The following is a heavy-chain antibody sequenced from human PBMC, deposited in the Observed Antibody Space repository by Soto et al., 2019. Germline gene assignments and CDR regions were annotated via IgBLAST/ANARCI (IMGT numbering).Heavy chain of an antibody. J-gene: IGHJ2*01. CDR3: AKDTGVDSYWYFDL. CDR2: ISWDGGST. V-gene: IGHV3-43*01. Sequence: GGSLRLSCAASGFTFDDYTMHWVRQAPGKGLEWVSLISWDGGSTYYADSVKGRFTISRDNSKNSLYLQMNSLRTEDTALYYCAKDTGVDSYWYFDLWGRGTLVTVSS. D-gene: IGHD5-12*01. CDR1: GFTFDDYT.